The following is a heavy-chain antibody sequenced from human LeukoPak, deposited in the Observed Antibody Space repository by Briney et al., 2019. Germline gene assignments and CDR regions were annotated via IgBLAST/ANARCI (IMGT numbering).Heavy chain of an antibody. J-gene: IGHJ4*02. CDR2: IYYSGST. V-gene: IGHV4-59*12. CDR1: GGSISSYY. CDR3: AREYSNYYFDY. Sequence: PSETLSLTCTVSGGSISSYYWSWIRQPPGKGLEWIGYIYYSGSTNYNPSLKSRVTISVDTSKNQFSLKLSSVTAADTAVYYCAREYSNYYFDYWGQGTLVTVSS. D-gene: IGHD4-11*01.